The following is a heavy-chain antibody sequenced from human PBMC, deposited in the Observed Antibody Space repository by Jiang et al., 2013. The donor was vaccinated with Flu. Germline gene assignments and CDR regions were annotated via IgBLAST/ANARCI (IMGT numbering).Heavy chain of an antibody. Sequence: AEVKKSGASVRVSCKTSGYSFINYYMHWVRQAPGQGLEWMGMINPNGGPTSYKQKFQGRVTMTRDTSTSTVYMELSSLRPEDTAVYYCARVKGGSGWTRPYDQWGQG. D-gene: IGHD6-19*01. V-gene: IGHV1-46*01. CDR2: INPNGGPT. J-gene: IGHJ4*02. CDR1: GYSFINYY. CDR3: ARVKGGSGWTRPYDQ.